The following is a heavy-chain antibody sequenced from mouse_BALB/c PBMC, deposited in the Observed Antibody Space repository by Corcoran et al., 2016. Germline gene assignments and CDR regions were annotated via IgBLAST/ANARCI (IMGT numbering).Heavy chain of an antibody. CDR3: ARRGTRYDPWFAY. V-gene: IGHV9-1*02. CDR1: GYTFTNYG. J-gene: IGHJ3*01. CDR2: INTYTGEP. Sequence: QIQLVQSGPELKKPGETVKISCKASGYTFTNYGMNWVKQAPGKGLKWMGWINTYTGEPTYADDFKGRFAFSLETSASTAYLQINNLKNEDMATYFCARRGTRYDPWFAYWGQGTLVTVSA. D-gene: IGHD2-3*01.